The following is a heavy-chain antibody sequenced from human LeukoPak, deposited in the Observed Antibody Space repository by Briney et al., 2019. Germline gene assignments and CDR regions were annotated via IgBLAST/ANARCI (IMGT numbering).Heavy chain of an antibody. V-gene: IGHV3-21*01. CDR1: GFTFSSYS. CDR2: ISSRSTYI. CDR3: AARDSYGSGSYPIDY. Sequence: PGGSLRLSCAASGFTFSSYSMNWVRQAPGKGLEWASSISSRSTYIYYADSLKGRFTISRDNAKNSLYLQMNSLRAEDTAVYYCAARDSYGSGSYPIDYWGRGTLVTVSS. J-gene: IGHJ4*02. D-gene: IGHD3-10*01.